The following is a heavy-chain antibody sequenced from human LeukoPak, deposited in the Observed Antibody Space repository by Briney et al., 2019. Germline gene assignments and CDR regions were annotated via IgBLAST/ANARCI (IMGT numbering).Heavy chain of an antibody. CDR1: GFTFSHFW. CDR3: ARDAVDTANAV. J-gene: IGHJ6*02. D-gene: IGHD5-18*01. CDR2: IKKTGSET. Sequence: GGSLRLSCAASGFTFSHFWMSWVRQAPGKGLEWVAYIKKTGSETYYVDSVKGRFTISRDNAKNTLYLQMNSLRAEDTAVYYCARDAVDTANAVWGQGTTVTVSS. V-gene: IGHV3-7*01.